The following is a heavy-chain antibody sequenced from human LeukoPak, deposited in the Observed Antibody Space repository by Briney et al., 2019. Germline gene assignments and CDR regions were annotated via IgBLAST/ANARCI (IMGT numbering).Heavy chain of an antibody. CDR1: GYTFTGYY. D-gene: IGHD3-22*01. J-gene: IGHJ4*02. CDR3: ARSLTYYYDSSGYYPPRY. V-gene: IGHV1-2*06. CDR2: INPNSGGT. Sequence: PSVKVSCKASGYTFTGYYMHWVRQAPGQGLEWMGRINPNSGGTNYAQKFQGRVTMTRDTSISTAYMELSRLRSDDTAVYYCARSLTYYYDSSGYYPPRYWGQGTLVTVSS.